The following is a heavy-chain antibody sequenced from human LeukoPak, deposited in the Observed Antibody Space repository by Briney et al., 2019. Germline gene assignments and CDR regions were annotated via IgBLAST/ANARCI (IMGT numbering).Heavy chain of an antibody. Sequence: PSETLSLTCAVYGGSFSGYYWSWIRQPPGKGLEWIGEINHSGSTNYNPSLKSRVTISVDTSKNQFSLKLSSVTAADTAVYYCARGYGSGLPSHSNWFDSWGQGTLVTVSP. V-gene: IGHV4-34*01. D-gene: IGHD3-22*01. CDR2: INHSGST. J-gene: IGHJ5*01. CDR3: ARGYGSGLPSHSNWFDS. CDR1: GGSFSGYY.